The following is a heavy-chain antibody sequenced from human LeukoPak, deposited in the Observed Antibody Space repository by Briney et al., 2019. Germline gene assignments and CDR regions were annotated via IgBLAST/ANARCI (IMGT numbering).Heavy chain of an antibody. D-gene: IGHD1-26*01. CDR1: GYTFTSYG. J-gene: IGHJ4*02. Sequence: ASVKVSCKASGYTFTSYGISWVRQAPGQGLEWMGWISAYNGNTNYAQKLQGRVTMTTDTSTDTAYMELSSLRSEDTAVYYCATRSYFSDYWGQGTLVTVSS. CDR2: ISAYNGNT. V-gene: IGHV1-18*01. CDR3: ATRSYFSDY.